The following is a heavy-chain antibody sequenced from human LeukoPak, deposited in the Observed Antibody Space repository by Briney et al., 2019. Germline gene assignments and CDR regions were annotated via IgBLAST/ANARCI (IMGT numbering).Heavy chain of an antibody. CDR3: GRTRGYYFDY. CDR2: INPSGAST. CDR1: GYSFTNYY. J-gene: IGHJ4*02. Sequence: GASVRVSCKASGYSFTNYYMHWVRQAPGQGLEWMGMINPSGASTTYAQNFQGRVTMTRDMSTSTVYMDLSSLTSEDTAVYYCGRTRGYYFDYWGQGTLVTVSS. V-gene: IGHV1-46*01.